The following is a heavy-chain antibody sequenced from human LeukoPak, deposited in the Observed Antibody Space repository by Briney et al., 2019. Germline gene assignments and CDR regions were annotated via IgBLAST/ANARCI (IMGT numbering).Heavy chain of an antibody. D-gene: IGHD6-13*01. V-gene: IGHV3-48*03. J-gene: IGHJ4*02. CDR1: GFTFSSYE. CDR2: ISSSGSTI. CDR3: ASSTRVFDY. Sequence: GGSLRLSCAASGFTFSSYEMNWVRQAPGKGLEWVSYISSSGSTIYCADSVKGRFTISRDNAKNSLYLQMNSLRAEDTAVYYCASSTRVFDYWGQGTLVTVSS.